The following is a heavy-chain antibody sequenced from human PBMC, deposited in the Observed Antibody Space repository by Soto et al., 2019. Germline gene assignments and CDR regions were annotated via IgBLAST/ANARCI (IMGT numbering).Heavy chain of an antibody. Sequence: QVQLVQSGAEVKKPGSSVKVSCKASGGTFSSYTISWVRQAPGQGLEWMGRIIPILGIANYAQKFQGRVTXXADKSTSTAYMELSSLRSEDTAVYYCARGNWWFDPWGQGTLVTVSS. V-gene: IGHV1-69*02. J-gene: IGHJ5*02. D-gene: IGHD1-1*01. CDR3: ARGNWWFDP. CDR1: GGTFSSYT. CDR2: IIPILGIA.